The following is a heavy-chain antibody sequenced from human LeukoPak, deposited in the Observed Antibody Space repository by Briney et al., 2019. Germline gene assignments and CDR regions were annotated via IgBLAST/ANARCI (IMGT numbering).Heavy chain of an antibody. D-gene: IGHD2-21*01. J-gene: IGHJ3*02. Sequence: SETLSLTCTVSGYSISSDYYWGWIRQPPGKGLEWIGSIYHSGSTYYNPSLKSRVTISVDTSKNQFSLKLSSVTAADTAVYYCASGDEFLDAFDIWGQGTVVTVSS. V-gene: IGHV4-38-2*02. CDR1: GYSISSDYY. CDR3: ASGDEFLDAFDI. CDR2: IYHSGST.